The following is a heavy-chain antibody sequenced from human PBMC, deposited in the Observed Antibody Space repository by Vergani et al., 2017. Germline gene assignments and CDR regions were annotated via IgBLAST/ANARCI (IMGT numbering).Heavy chain of an antibody. CDR1: GGSFSGYY. Sequence: QVQVQQWGAGLLKPSETLSLTCAVYGGSFSGYYWTWIRQPPVKGLEWIGEINHSGSTNYNPSLKSRVTISVDMSKNQFSLRVSSVTAADTALYYCARGRYCSGTDCPSLLGDYGMDVWGQGTTVTVSS. V-gene: IGHV4-34*01. D-gene: IGHD2-2*01. J-gene: IGHJ6*02. CDR3: ARGRYCSGTDCPSLLGDYGMDV. CDR2: INHSGST.